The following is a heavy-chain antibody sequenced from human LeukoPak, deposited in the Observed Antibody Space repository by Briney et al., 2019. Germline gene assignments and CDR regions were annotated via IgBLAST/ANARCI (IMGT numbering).Heavy chain of an antibody. CDR1: GDSISNSRHH. J-gene: IGHJ3*02. D-gene: IGHD2-21*02. CDR2: VYFSGST. V-gene: IGHV4-39*01. CDR3: ARSPAYCGGDCPTGGAFDI. Sequence: TSETLSLTCTVSGDSISNSRHHWGWIRQPPGKGLEWTANVYFSGSTYYNPSLKSRVTISVDTSRNQFSLKLSSVTAADTAVYYCARSPAYCGGDCPTGGAFDIWGQGTMVTVSS.